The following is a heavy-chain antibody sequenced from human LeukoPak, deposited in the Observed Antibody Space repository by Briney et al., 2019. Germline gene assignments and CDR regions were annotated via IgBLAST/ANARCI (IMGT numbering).Heavy chain of an antibody. CDR1: GFIFSSYS. V-gene: IGHV3-23*01. CDR2: VTGSGGNT. D-gene: IGHD6-13*01. Sequence: GGSLRLSCAASGFIFSSYSMSWVRQAPGKGLEWVSVVTGSGGNTYYADSVKGRFTISKDNSKNTVYLQMSSLRVDDTAVYYCAKAASSSWPSYYYGMDVWGQGTTVTVSS. J-gene: IGHJ6*02. CDR3: AKAASSSWPSYYYGMDV.